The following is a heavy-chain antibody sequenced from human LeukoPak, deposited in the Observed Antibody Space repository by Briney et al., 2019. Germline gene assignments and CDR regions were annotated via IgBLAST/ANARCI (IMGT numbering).Heavy chain of an antibody. V-gene: IGHV3-74*01. CDR1: GFTFSSYW. Sequence: GGSLRLSCAASGFTFSSYWMHWVRQAPGKGLVWVSRINSDGSSTSYADSVKGRFTISRDNAKNTLYLQMNSLRAEDTAVYYCAKGMVRGVIYPFDYWGQGTLVTVSS. J-gene: IGHJ4*02. D-gene: IGHD3-10*01. CDR3: AKGMVRGVIYPFDY. CDR2: INSDGSST.